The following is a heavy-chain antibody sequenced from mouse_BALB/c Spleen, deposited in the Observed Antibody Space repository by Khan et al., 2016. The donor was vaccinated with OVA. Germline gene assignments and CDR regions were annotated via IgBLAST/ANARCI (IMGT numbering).Heavy chain of an antibody. V-gene: IGHV1-20*01. D-gene: IGHD2-12*01. CDR3: AREYEIFPY. J-gene: IGHJ3*01. CDR1: GYSFTVYY. Sequence: EVQLQQSGPDLVKPGASVKISCKASGYSFTVYYMTWVKQSHGKSPEWIGRVNPNNGDTNYNQNFKGKAILTVDKSSNTAYMELRSLTSEDSAVVYCAREYEIFPYWGQGTLVTVSA. CDR2: VNPNNGDT.